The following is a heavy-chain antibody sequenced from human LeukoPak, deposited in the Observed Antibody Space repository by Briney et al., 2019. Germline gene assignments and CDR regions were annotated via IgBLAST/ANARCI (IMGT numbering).Heavy chain of an antibody. Sequence: PGGSLRLSCAASGFTFSSYGMHWVRQAPGKGLEWVAVISYDGSNKYYADSVKGRFTISRDNSKNTLYLQMNSLRAEDTAVYYCAKGRYSVDGPLGMDVWAKGPRSPSP. CDR2: ISYDGSNK. V-gene: IGHV3-30*18. CDR3: AKGRYSVDGPLGMDV. D-gene: IGHD5-18*01. CDR1: GFTFSSYG. J-gene: IGHJ6*02.